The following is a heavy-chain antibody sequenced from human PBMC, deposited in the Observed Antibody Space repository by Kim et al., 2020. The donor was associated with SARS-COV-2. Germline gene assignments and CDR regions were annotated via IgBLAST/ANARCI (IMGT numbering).Heavy chain of an antibody. J-gene: IGHJ4*02. CDR2: IIPIFGTA. Sequence: SVKVSCKASGGTFSSYAISWVRQAPGQGLEWMGGIIPIFGTANYAQKFQGRVTITADESTSTAYMELSSLRSEDTAVYYCARDFGPGIVGARSNWGQGTLVTVSS. D-gene: IGHD1-26*01. V-gene: IGHV1-69*13. CDR3: ARDFGPGIVGARSN. CDR1: GGTFSSYA.